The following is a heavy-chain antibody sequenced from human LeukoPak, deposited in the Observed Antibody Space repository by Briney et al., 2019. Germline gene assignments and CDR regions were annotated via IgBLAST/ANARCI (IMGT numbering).Heavy chain of an antibody. Sequence: PSETLSLTCTVSGGSMSSYYWSWIRQPAGKGLEWIGYIYYSGTTNYDPSLRSRVTMSVDTSVNQFSLRLSSVTAADTAVYYCARLGRHQLPGLTYNYHDIEVWGKGTTVTASS. J-gene: IGHJ6*03. D-gene: IGHD2-2*01. CDR1: GGSMSSYY. CDR2: IYYSGTT. CDR3: ARLGRHQLPGLTYNYHDIEV. V-gene: IGHV4-59*08.